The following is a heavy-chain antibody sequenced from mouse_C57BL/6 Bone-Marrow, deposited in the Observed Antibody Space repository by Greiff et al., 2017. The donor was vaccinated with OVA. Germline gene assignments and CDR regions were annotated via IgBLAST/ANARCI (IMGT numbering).Heavy chain of an antibody. Sequence: QVQLQQPGAELVMPGASVKLSCKASGYTFTSYWMHWVKQRPGQGLEWIGEIDPSDSYTNYNQKFKGKSTLTVDKSSSTADRQLSSLTSEDSAVYYCANYGSTSWFAYWGQGTLVTVSA. CDR2: IDPSDSYT. CDR3: ANYGSTSWFAY. V-gene: IGHV1-69*01. CDR1: GYTFTSYW. D-gene: IGHD1-1*01. J-gene: IGHJ3*01.